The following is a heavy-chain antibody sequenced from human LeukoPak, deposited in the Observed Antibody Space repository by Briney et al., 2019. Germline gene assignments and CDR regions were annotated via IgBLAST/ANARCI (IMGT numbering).Heavy chain of an antibody. Sequence: GGSLRLSCAASGFTFSSYWMSWVRQAPGKGLEWVANIKQDGSEKYYVDSVKGRFTISRDNAKKSVYLQMNSLRAEDTAVYYCEVYYYDSSDYVFFDYWGQGTLVTVSS. J-gene: IGHJ4*02. V-gene: IGHV3-7*01. CDR1: GFTFSSYW. D-gene: IGHD3-22*01. CDR3: EVYYYDSSDYVFFDY. CDR2: IKQDGSEK.